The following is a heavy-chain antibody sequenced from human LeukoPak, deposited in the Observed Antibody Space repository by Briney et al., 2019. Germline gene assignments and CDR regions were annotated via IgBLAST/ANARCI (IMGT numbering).Heavy chain of an antibody. CDR2: IYYSGST. J-gene: IGHJ1*01. V-gene: IGHV4-39*01. CDR1: GGSISSSNYY. D-gene: IGHD2-15*01. Sequence: SETLSLTCTVSGGSISSSNYYWGWIRQPPGKGLEWIGSIYYSGSTYSNPSLKSRVTISVDTSKNQFSLRLRSVTAADAAVYYCARHQGSCPGGSCREYFQQWGQGTLVSVSP. CDR3: ARHQGSCPGGSCREYFQQ.